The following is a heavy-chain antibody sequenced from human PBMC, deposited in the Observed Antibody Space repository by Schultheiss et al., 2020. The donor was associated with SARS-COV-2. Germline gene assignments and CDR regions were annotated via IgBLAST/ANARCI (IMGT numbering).Heavy chain of an antibody. CDR3: ARLGSNVLRFLEGGFDY. J-gene: IGHJ4*02. Sequence: LRLSCTVSGGSISSGGYSWSWIRQPAGKGLEWIGRIYTSGSTNYNPSLKSRVTMSVDTSKNQFSLKLSSVTAADTAVYYCARLGSNVLRFLEGGFDYWGQGTLVTVSS. CDR1: GGSISSGGYS. V-gene: IGHV4-61*02. D-gene: IGHD3-3*01. CDR2: IYTSGST.